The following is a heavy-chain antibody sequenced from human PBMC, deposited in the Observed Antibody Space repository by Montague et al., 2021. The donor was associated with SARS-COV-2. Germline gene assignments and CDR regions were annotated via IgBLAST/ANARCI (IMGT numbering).Heavy chain of an antibody. CDR2: IYWDGDQ. CDR1: GFSLNTAGVG. CDR3: ARRYDFYRAEAFDV. J-gene: IGHJ3*01. V-gene: IGHV2-5*02. D-gene: IGHD3-3*01. Sequence: PALVKPTQTLTLTCVFSGFSLNTAGVGVAWIRRPPGKALEWLALIYWDGDQRYSPSLKTRLTITKDTSKNRVVLTMTNLDPMDTATYYCARRYDFYRAEAFDVWGQGTMLTVSS.